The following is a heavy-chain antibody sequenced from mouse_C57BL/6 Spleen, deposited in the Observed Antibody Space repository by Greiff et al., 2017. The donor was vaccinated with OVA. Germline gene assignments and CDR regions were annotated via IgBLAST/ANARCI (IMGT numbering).Heavy chain of an antibody. V-gene: IGHV1-80*01. D-gene: IGHD4-1*01. CDR1: GYAFSSYW. CDR3: ARRELGGGYFDV. Sequence: VQLQQSGAELVKPGASVKISCKASGYAFSSYWMNWVKQRPGKGLEWIGQIYPGDGDTNYNGKFKGKATLTADKSSSTAYMQLSSLTSEDSAVFFCARRELGGGYFDVWGTGTTVTVSS. J-gene: IGHJ1*03. CDR2: IYPGDGDT.